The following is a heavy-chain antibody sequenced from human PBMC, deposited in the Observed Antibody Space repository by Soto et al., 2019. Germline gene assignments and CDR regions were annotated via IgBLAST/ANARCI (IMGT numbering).Heavy chain of an antibody. CDR3: ARERVGAIDY. CDR2: IYYSGST. Sequence: PSETLSLTCTVSGGSLTSGSYYWSWIRQPTGKGLEWIENIYYSGSTNYNPSLKSRVTISVDTSKNQFSLKLSSVTAADTAVYYCARERVGAIDYWGQGTLVTVSS. J-gene: IGHJ4*02. V-gene: IGHV4-61*01. CDR1: GGSLTSGSYY. D-gene: IGHD1-26*01.